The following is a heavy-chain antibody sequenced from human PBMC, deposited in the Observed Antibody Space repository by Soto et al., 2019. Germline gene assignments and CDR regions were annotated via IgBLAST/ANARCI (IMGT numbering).Heavy chain of an antibody. CDR2: INAGNGNT. Sequence: GASVKVSCKASGYTFTSYAMHWVRQAPGQRLEWMGWINAGNGNTKYSQKFQGRVTITRDTSASTAYMELSSLRSEDTAVYYCARAPRIWYSSGWYLDYWGQGTLVTVSS. CDR1: GYTFTSYA. D-gene: IGHD6-19*01. V-gene: IGHV1-3*01. J-gene: IGHJ4*02. CDR3: ARAPRIWYSSGWYLDY.